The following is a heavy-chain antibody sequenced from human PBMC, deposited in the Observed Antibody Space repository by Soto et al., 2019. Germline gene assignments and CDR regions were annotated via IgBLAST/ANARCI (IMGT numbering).Heavy chain of an antibody. CDR3: ARDRRITIFGVVMTRRNGFDY. CDR1: GGSFSGYY. J-gene: IGHJ4*02. D-gene: IGHD3-3*01. V-gene: IGHV4-34*01. CDR2: INHSGST. Sequence: SETLSLTCAVYGGSFSGYYWSWIRQPPGKGLEWIGEINHSGSTNHNPSLKSRVTISVETSKNQFSLKLSSVTAADTAVYYCARDRRITIFGVVMTRRNGFDYWGQGTLVTVSS.